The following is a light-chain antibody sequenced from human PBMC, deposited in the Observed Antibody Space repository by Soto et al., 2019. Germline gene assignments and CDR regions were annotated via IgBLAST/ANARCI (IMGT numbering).Light chain of an antibody. CDR3: QQRNTWPPIT. CDR2: DAS. Sequence: EIVLTQSPVTLYLSPGERATLSCRASQSVRTYLDWYQVKPGQAPRLLIYDASRRASGVPARFSGSGSGTDFTLSISSLGPEDFALYYWQQRNTWPPITFAQRTRLEIK. V-gene: IGKV3-11*01. J-gene: IGKJ5*01. CDR1: QSVRTY.